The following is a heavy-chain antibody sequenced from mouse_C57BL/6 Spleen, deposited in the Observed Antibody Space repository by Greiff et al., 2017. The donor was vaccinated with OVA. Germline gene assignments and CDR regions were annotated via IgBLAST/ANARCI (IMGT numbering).Heavy chain of an antibody. CDR2: ISSGGSYT. D-gene: IGHD1-1*01. J-gene: IGHJ4*01. CDR1: GFTFSSYG. CDR3: ARHEELRY. V-gene: IGHV5-6*01. Sequence: EVQLVESGGDLVKPGGSLKLSCAASGFTFSSYGMSWVRQTPDKRLEWVATISSGGSYTYYPDSVKGRFTISRDNAKNTLYLQMSSLKSEDTAMYYCARHEELRYWGQGTSVTVSS.